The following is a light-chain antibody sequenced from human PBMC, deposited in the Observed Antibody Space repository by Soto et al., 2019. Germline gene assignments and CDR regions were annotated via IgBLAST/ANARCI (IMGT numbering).Light chain of an antibody. Sequence: EIVMTQSPATLSVSPGERATLSCRASQSVSSNLAWYQQKPGQAPRLLIYGASTRATGIPARFRGSGFGTEFTLTISSLQSEDFAVYYCQQYNNWPYTFGQGTKVDIK. CDR3: QQYNNWPYT. CDR1: QSVSSN. V-gene: IGKV3-15*01. CDR2: GAS. J-gene: IGKJ2*01.